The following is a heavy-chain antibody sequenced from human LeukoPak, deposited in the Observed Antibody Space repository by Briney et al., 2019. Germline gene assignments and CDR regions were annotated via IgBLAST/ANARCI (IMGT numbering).Heavy chain of an antibody. CDR2: IYPGDSDT. CDR3: ARQRRGGYYDSSGYYYFDY. CDR1: GYSFTTYW. Sequence: GESLKISCKGSGYSFTTYWIAWVRQMPGNGLEWMGIIYPGDSDTRYSPSFQGLVTISADKSISTAYLQWSSLKASDTAMYYCARQRRGGYYDSSGYYYFDYWGQGTLVTVSS. D-gene: IGHD3-22*01. J-gene: IGHJ4*02. V-gene: IGHV5-51*01.